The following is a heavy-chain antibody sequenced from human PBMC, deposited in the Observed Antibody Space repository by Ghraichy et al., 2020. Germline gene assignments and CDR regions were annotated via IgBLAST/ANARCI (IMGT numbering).Heavy chain of an antibody. V-gene: IGHV4-59*12. Sequence: SETLSLTCTVSGGSMYSYFWSWIRQPPGKGLEWLGYIYYSGSTYLNPSLKSRVTISVDTSKSQFSLKLSSVTAADTAVYYCARVMVRGITISLYHAMDVWGQGTTVTVSS. CDR2: IYYSGST. CDR3: ARVMVRGITISLYHAMDV. D-gene: IGHD3-10*01. J-gene: IGHJ6*02. CDR1: GGSMYSYF.